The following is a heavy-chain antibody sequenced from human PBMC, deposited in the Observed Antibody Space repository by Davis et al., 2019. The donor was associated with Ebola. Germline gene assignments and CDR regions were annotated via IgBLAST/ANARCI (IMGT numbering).Heavy chain of an antibody. CDR3: ARDRSGGAFDI. CDR1: GFTFSSYD. V-gene: IGHV3-48*02. Sequence: PGGSLRLSFAASGFTFSSYDMNWVRQAPGKGLAWVSFIRTGSTASIYYADSVKGRFTASRDNAKNSLYLQMNGLRDEDTAVYYCARDRSGGAFDIWGQGTMVTVSS. D-gene: IGHD1-26*01. J-gene: IGHJ3*02. CDR2: IRTGSTASI.